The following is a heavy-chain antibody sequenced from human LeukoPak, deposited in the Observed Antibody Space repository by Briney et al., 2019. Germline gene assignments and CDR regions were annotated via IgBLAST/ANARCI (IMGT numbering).Heavy chain of an antibody. Sequence: KPSETVSLPCTASVGSNNSSSYLWRWIRRPRAEGVEWLGSIYYSGSTYYNPSLKSRVTISVDTSKNQFSLMLSSVTAADTAVYYCARHGFGELLHPDYWGQGTLVTVSS. V-gene: IGHV4-39*01. CDR2: IYYSGST. J-gene: IGHJ4*02. CDR1: VGSNNSSSYL. CDR3: ARHGFGELLHPDY. D-gene: IGHD3-10*01.